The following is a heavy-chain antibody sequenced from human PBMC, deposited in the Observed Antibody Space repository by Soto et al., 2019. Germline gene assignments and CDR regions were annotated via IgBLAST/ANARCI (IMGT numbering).Heavy chain of an antibody. CDR3: ARQLRPLHRAFDI. CDR2: IYYSGST. CDR1: GGSISSGGYY. Sequence: QVQLQESGPGLVKPSQTLSLTCTVSGGSISSGGYYWSWIRQHPGKGLEWIGYIYYSGSTYYNPSLTSRVTISVDTSKNQFSLKLSSVTAADTAVYYCARQLRPLHRAFDIWGQGTMVTVSS. V-gene: IGHV4-31*03. D-gene: IGHD1-1*01. J-gene: IGHJ3*02.